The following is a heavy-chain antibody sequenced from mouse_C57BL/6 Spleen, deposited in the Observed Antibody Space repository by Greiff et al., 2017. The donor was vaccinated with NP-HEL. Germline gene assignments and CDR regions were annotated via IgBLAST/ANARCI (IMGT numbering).Heavy chain of an antibody. V-gene: IGHV1-69*01. CDR1: GYTFTSYW. J-gene: IGHJ3*01. D-gene: IGHD3-3*01. CDR3: ARGGDSQAY. Sequence: QVQLQQPGAELVMPGASVKLSCKASGYTFTSYWMHWVKQRPGQGLEWIGEIDPSDSYTNYNQKFKGKSTLTVDKSSSTAYMQLSSLTSEDSAVYYCARGGDSQAYWGQGTLVTVSA. CDR2: IDPSDSYT.